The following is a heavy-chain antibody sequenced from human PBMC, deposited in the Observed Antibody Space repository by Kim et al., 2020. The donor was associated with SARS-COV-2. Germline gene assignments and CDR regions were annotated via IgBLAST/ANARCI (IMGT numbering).Heavy chain of an antibody. CDR1: GFTFDDYG. D-gene: IGHD3-22*01. J-gene: IGHJ4*02. CDR2: INWNGGST. CDR3: ARVDLSLWRESSGYHFDY. Sequence: GGSLRLSCAASGFTFDDYGMSWVRQAPGKGLEWVSGINWNGGSTGYADSVKGRFTISRDNAKNSLYLQMNSLRAEDTALYYCARVDLSLWRESSGYHFDYWGQGTLVTVSS. V-gene: IGHV3-20*04.